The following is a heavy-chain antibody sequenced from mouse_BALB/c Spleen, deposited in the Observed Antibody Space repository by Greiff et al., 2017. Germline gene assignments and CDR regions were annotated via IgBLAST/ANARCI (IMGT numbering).Heavy chain of an antibody. J-gene: IGHJ3*01. D-gene: IGHD2-14*01. Sequence: VKVVESGPGLVAPSQSLSITCTVSGFSLTGYGVNWVRQPPGKGLEWLGMIWGDGSTDYNSALKSRLSISKDNSKSQVFLKMNSLQTDDTARYYCARVEAFYYRYDVGWFAYWGQGTLVTVSA. V-gene: IGHV2-6-7*01. CDR2: IWGDGST. CDR1: GFSLTGYG. CDR3: ARVEAFYYRYDVGWFAY.